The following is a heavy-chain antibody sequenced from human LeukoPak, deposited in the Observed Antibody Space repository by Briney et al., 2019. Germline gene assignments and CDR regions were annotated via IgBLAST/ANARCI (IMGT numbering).Heavy chain of an antibody. J-gene: IGHJ4*02. V-gene: IGHV1-69*13. CDR1: GGTFSSYA. CDR3: ASGTDSGYDLALDH. Sequence: ASVKVSCKASGGTFSSYAISWVRQAPGQGLEWMGGIIPIFGTANYAQKFQGRVTITADESTSTAYMELSSLRSEDTAVYCCASGTDSGYDLALDHWGQGTLVTVSS. D-gene: IGHD5-12*01. CDR2: IIPIFGTA.